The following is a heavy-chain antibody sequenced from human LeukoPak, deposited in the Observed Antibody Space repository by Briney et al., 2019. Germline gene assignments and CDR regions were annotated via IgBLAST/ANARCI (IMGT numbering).Heavy chain of an antibody. J-gene: IGHJ5*02. CDR3: ARTYYDSSGRLNWFDP. CDR1: GGSVNSGSYY. Sequence: SETLSLTCTVSGGSVNSGSYYWSWIRQPPGKRLEWIGSIYYSGSTYYNPSLKSRVTISVDTSKNQFSLKLSSVTAADTAVYYCARTYYDSSGRLNWFDPWGQGTLVTVSS. CDR2: IYYSGST. V-gene: IGHV4-39*01. D-gene: IGHD3-22*01.